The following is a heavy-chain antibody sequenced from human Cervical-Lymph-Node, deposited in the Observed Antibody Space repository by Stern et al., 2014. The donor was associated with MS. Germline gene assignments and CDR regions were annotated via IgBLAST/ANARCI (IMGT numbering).Heavy chain of an antibody. CDR2: FYITGTT. J-gene: IGHJ5*02. D-gene: IGHD1-26*01. CDR1: GGSISSSFY. CDR3: ARSYSWNYGWFDP. Sequence: VQLVESGPGLVRPSQTLSLTCTVSGGSISSSFYWSWLRQPAGQGLEWIGRFYITGTTNYNPSLRSRVSISVDTSQNQFSLKLSSVTTADTAVYYCARSYSWNYGWFDPWGQGTLVTVSS. V-gene: IGHV4-61*02.